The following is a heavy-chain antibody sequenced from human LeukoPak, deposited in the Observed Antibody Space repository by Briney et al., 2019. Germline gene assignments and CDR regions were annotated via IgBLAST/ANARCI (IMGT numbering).Heavy chain of an antibody. D-gene: IGHD5-18*01. CDR3: AKDKFSGYSYGLGFDY. Sequence: GGSLRLSCAASGFTFSSYGMHWVRQAPGKGLEWVAFIRYDGSNKYYADFVKGRFTISRDNSKNTLYLQMNSLRAEDTAVYYCAKDKFSGYSYGLGFDYWGQGTLVTVSS. CDR2: IRYDGSNK. CDR1: GFTFSSYG. V-gene: IGHV3-30*02. J-gene: IGHJ4*02.